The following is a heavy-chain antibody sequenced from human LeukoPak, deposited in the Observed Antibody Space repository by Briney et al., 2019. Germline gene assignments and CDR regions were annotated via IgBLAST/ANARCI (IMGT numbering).Heavy chain of an antibody. Sequence: GGSLRLSCAASGFTFSSYAMSWVRQAPGKGLEWVSGINWNGGSTGYADSVKGRFTISRDNVKNSLYLEMDSLRAEDTALYYCARDYYGDSYFDNWGQGTLVTVSS. D-gene: IGHD4-17*01. CDR1: GFTFSSYA. CDR3: ARDYYGDSYFDN. V-gene: IGHV3-20*04. J-gene: IGHJ4*02. CDR2: INWNGGST.